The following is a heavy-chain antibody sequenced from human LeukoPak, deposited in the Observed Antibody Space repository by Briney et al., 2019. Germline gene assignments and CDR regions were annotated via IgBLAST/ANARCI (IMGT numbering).Heavy chain of an antibody. CDR2: IYYRGTT. Sequence: SETLSLTCAVYGGSFSGYYWSWIRQPPGKGLEWIGYIYYRGTTNYNPSLKSRVTISVDTSKNQFSLSLNSVTAADTAVYFCARKGAAGTGFDYWGQGTQVTVSS. D-gene: IGHD1-1*01. V-gene: IGHV4-34*11. CDR1: GGSFSGYY. CDR3: ARKGAAGTGFDY. J-gene: IGHJ4*02.